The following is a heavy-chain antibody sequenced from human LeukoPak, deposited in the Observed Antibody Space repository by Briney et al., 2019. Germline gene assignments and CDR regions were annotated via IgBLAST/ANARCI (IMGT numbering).Heavy chain of an antibody. CDR2: FDPEDGET. CDR3: ATTYYYGSGTFDY. J-gene: IGHJ4*02. V-gene: IGHV1-24*01. D-gene: IGHD3-10*01. Sequence: GASVKVSCKVSGYTLTELSMHWVRQAPGKGLEWMGGFDPEDGETIYAQKFQGRVTMTEDTSTDTAYIELSSLRSEDTAAYYCATTYYYGSGTFDYWGQGTLVTVSS. CDR1: GYTLTELS.